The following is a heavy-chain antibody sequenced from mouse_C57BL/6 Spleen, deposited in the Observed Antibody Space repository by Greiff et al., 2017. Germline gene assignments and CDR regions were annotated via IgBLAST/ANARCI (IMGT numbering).Heavy chain of an antibody. CDR3: ARYDFPFAY. CDR1: GYTFTSYG. V-gene: IGHV1-81*01. D-gene: IGHD2-13*01. Sequence: QVQLQQSGAELARPGASVKLSCKASGYTFTSYGISWVKQRTGPGLEWIGEIYPRSGNTYYNEKFKGKATLTADKSSSKAYMELRSLTSDDAAVYVCARYDFPFAYWGQGTMVTVSA. J-gene: IGHJ3*01. CDR2: IYPRSGNT.